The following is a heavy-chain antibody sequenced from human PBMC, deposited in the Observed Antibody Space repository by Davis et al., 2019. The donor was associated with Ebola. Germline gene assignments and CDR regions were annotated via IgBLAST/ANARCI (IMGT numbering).Heavy chain of an antibody. CDR1: GNRFTSHW. CDR3: ARSTTLYGSGMDY. Sequence: AESLKISCKDSGNRFTSHWIGWVRQMPGKGLEWMGIIYTGDSDTRYSPSFQGQVTISADKSINTAYLQWSSLTASDTAMYYCARSTTLYGSGMDYWGQGTLVTVSS. V-gene: IGHV5-51*01. D-gene: IGHD3-10*01. J-gene: IGHJ4*02. CDR2: IYTGDSDT.